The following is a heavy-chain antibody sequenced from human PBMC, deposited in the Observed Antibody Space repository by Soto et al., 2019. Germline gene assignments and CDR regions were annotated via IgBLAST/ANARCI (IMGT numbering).Heavy chain of an antibody. CDR2: IYSGGST. CDR1: GFTVSSNF. CDR3: ASRRNPYGAYDY. J-gene: IGHJ4*02. V-gene: IGHV3-66*01. Sequence: PGGSLRLSCAASGFTVSSNFMSWVRQAPGKGLEWVSIIYSGGSTYYADSVKGRFTLSRDNSKNTLYLQMSSPGADDTAVYYCASRRNPYGAYDYWGQGTLVTVSS. D-gene: IGHD4-17*01.